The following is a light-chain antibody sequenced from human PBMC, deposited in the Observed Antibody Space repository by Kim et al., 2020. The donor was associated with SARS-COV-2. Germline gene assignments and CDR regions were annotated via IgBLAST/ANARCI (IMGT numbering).Light chain of an antibody. CDR1: QTISTF. CDR3: QQSHSTPYT. CDR2: AAS. V-gene: IGKV1-39*01. Sequence: SGSMGDRVTLTCRASQTISTFLNWYQQKPGKAPKLLISAASSLASGVPSRFSGSGSGTDFTLTISSLQPEDFATYYCQQSHSTPYTFGQGTKLEI. J-gene: IGKJ2*01.